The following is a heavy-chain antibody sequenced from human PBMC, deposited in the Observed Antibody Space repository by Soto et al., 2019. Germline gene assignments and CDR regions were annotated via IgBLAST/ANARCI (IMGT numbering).Heavy chain of an antibody. CDR1: GGSISSYY. V-gene: IGHV4-59*01. Sequence: PSETLSLTCTVSGGSISSYYWSWIRQPPGKGLEWIGYIYYSGSTNYNPSLKSRVTISVDTSKNQSSLKLSSVTAADTAVYYCARARDEDTAMVPHDYWGQGTLVTVSS. CDR2: IYYSGST. D-gene: IGHD5-18*01. CDR3: ARARDEDTAMVPHDY. J-gene: IGHJ4*02.